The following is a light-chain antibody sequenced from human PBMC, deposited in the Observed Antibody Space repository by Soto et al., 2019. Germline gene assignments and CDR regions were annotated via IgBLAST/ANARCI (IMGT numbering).Light chain of an antibody. CDR1: NSNLGAGYD. J-gene: IGLJ3*02. Sequence: QSALTQPPSVSGAPGQRVTISCTGSNSNLGAGYDVHWYQQLPGTAPKLLMYGNNIWPSGVPARFSGSKSGTSASLAITGLRAEDEATYYCQSYDNSLSGLVVGGGTKLTVL. V-gene: IGLV1-40*01. CDR2: GNN. CDR3: QSYDNSLSGLV.